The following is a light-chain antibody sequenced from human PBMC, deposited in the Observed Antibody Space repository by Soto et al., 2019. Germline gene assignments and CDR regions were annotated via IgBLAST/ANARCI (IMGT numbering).Light chain of an antibody. CDR1: QSVSSK. CDR3: HQYNHWLTWT. V-gene: IGKV3-15*01. J-gene: IGKJ1*01. Sequence: EIVMTQCPATLSLSPGQRATLSCRASQSVSSKLAWYQQRPGQAPRLLIYSASTRATGIPARFSGSGSGTEFTLTISSLQSEDFAVYYCHQYNHWLTWTFGQGTKVEIE. CDR2: SAS.